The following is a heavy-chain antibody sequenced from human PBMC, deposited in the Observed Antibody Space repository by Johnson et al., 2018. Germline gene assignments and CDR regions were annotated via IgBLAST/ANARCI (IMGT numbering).Heavy chain of an antibody. J-gene: IGHJ6*02. V-gene: IGHV1-69*12. CDR1: GGTFNSYA. CDR3: ARGRMATIEYYYCYYGMDV. D-gene: IGHD5-24*01. CDR2: IIPIFGTA. Sequence: QVQLVQSGAEVKKPGSSVKVSCKASGGTFNSYAINWVRQAPGQGLEWMGGIIPIFGTANYAQKFQGRVTITADESTSTAYMELSSLRSEDTAVYYCARGRMATIEYYYCYYGMDVWGQGTTVTVSS.